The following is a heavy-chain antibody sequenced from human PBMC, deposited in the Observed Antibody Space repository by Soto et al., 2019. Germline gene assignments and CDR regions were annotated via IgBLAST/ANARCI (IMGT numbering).Heavy chain of an antibody. V-gene: IGHV1-3*01. D-gene: IGHD3-9*01. Sequence: VASVKVSCKAFGYTFTSYAMHWVRQAPGQRLEWMGWINAGNGNTKYSQKFQGRVTITRDTSASTAYMELSSLRSEDTAVYYCARGDFDWLSQNWFDPWGQGTLVTVSS. CDR3: ARGDFDWLSQNWFDP. J-gene: IGHJ5*02. CDR1: GYTFTSYA. CDR2: INAGNGNT.